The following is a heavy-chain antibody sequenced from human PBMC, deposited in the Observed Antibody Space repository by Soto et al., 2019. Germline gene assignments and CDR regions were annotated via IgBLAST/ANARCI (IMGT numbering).Heavy chain of an antibody. CDR3: AVDSSGYYSIGGGAFDI. CDR2: IIPIFGTA. CDR1: GGTFSSYA. V-gene: IGHV1-69*06. J-gene: IGHJ3*02. Sequence: SVKVSCKASGGTFSSYAISWVRQAPGQGLEWMGGIIPIFGTANCAQKFQGRVTITADKSTSTAYMELSSLRSEDTAVYYCAVDSSGYYSIGGGAFDIWGQGTMVT. D-gene: IGHD3-22*01.